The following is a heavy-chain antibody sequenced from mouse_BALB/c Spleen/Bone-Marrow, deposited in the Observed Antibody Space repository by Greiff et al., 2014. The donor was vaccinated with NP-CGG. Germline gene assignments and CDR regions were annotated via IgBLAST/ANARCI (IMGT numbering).Heavy chain of an antibody. V-gene: IGHV1-80*01. Sequence: VQLQQSGAELVRPGSSAKISCKASGYAFSSYWMNWVKQRPGQGLEWIGQIYPGDGDTNYNGNFKDKATLTTDKSSTTAYMQLSSLTSEDSAVYVCARGGRLTGYYFDYWGQGTTLTVSS. CDR1: GYAFSSYW. D-gene: IGHD4-1*01. J-gene: IGHJ2*01. CDR3: ARGGRLTGYYFDY. CDR2: IYPGDGDT.